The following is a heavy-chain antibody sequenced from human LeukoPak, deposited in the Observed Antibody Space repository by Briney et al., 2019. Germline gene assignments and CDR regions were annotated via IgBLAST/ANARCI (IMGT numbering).Heavy chain of an antibody. D-gene: IGHD3-3*01. J-gene: IGHJ6*02. CDR1: GFTFSSYA. V-gene: IGHV3-23*01. Sequence: GGSLRLSCAASGFTFSSYAMSWVRQAPGKGLEWVSAISGSGGSTYYADSVKGRFTISRDNSKNTLYLQMNSLRAEDTAVYYCAEKGYDFWSGYYNDYYYGMDVWGQGTTVTVSS. CDR3: AEKGYDFWSGYYNDYYYGMDV. CDR2: ISGSGGST.